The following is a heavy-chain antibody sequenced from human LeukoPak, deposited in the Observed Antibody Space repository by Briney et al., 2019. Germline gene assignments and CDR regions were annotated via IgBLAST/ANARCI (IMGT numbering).Heavy chain of an antibody. CDR1: GFTFSDYY. Sequence: GGSLRLSCAASGFTFSDYYMSWIRQAPGKGLEWVSYISSSSSYTNYADSVKGRFTISRDNAKNSLYLQMNSLRAEDSAVYYCAKRRGGNNGDLDYWGQGTLVTVSS. J-gene: IGHJ4*02. D-gene: IGHD4-23*01. V-gene: IGHV3-11*03. CDR2: ISSSSSYT. CDR3: AKRRGGNNGDLDY.